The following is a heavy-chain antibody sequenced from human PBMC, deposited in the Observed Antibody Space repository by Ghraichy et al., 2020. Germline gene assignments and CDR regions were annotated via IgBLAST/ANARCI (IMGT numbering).Heavy chain of an antibody. CDR3: ARFGGSWYFDH. D-gene: IGHD2-15*01. Sequence: SETLSLTCTVSGGSISSYYWSWIRQPPGKGLEWIGFIYYSGSTNYNPSLKSRVTISVDTSKNQFSLKLSSVTAADTAVYYCARFGGSWYFDHWGQGTLVTVSS. V-gene: IGHV4-59*01. J-gene: IGHJ4*02. CDR2: IYYSGST. CDR1: GGSISSYY.